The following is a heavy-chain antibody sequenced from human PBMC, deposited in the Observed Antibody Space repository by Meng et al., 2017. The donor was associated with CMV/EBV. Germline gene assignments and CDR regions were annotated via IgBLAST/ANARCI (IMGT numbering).Heavy chain of an antibody. Sequence: GGSLRLSCAASGFTFSSYAMHWVRQAPGKGLEWVAVISYDGSNKYYADSVKGRFTISRDNSKNMLYLQMNSLRAEDTAVYYCAKDLFVDTAMVTGYYYGMDVWGQGTTVTVSS. CDR1: GFTFSSYA. CDR3: AKDLFVDTAMVTGYYYGMDV. CDR2: ISYDGSNK. J-gene: IGHJ6*02. D-gene: IGHD5-18*01. V-gene: IGHV3-30*04.